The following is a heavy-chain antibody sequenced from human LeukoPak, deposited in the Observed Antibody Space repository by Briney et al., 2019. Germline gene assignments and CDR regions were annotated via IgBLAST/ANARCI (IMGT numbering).Heavy chain of an antibody. CDR2: INPNSGGT. J-gene: IGHJ4*02. CDR1: GYTFTGYY. V-gene: IGHV1-2*06. D-gene: IGHD6-6*01. Sequence: ASVKVSCKASGYTFTGYYMHWVRQAPGQGLEWMGRINPNSGGTSYAQKFQGRVTMTRDTSISTAYMELSRLRSDDTAVYYCARELEYSSSSGEFDYWGQGTLVTVSS. CDR3: ARELEYSSSSGEFDY.